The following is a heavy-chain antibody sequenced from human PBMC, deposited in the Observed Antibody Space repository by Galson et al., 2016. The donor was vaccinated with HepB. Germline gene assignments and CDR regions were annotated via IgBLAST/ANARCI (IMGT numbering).Heavy chain of an antibody. V-gene: IGHV4-59*12. CDR2: IYYNGDT. J-gene: IGHJ4*02. Sequence: SWIRQPPGKGLEYIGYIYYNGDTNYNPSLKSRVSISIDTSKNQFSLTLSSVTAADTAVYYCASSGSYYRIFDYWGQGTLVTVSS. CDR3: ASSGSYYRIFDY. D-gene: IGHD1-26*01.